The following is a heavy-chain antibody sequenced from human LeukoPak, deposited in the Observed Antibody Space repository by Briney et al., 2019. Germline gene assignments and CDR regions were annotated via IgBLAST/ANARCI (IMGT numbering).Heavy chain of an antibody. V-gene: IGHV4-30-4*08. CDR3: ARGRKRYYGSGSTPFDP. Sequence: SETLSLTCTVSGGSISSSSYYWGWIHQPPGKGLEWIGNIYYSGSTYYHPSLKSRVTISVDTSKNQFSLNLSSVTAADTAVYYCARGRKRYYGSGSTPFDPWGQGTLVTVSS. CDR1: GGSISSSSYY. J-gene: IGHJ5*02. CDR2: IYYSGST. D-gene: IGHD3-10*01.